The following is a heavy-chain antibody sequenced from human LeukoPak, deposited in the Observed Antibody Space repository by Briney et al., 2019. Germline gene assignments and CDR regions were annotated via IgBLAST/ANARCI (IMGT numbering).Heavy chain of an antibody. CDR3: AKDSKIVGATFRSYHYMDV. J-gene: IGHJ6*03. CDR2: IRGSGDRT. V-gene: IGHV3-23*01. D-gene: IGHD1-26*01. Sequence: GGSLRLSCAASGFTFDGYGMSWVRQAPGKGLEWVSAIRGSGDRTHYADSVKGRFTISRDNSKNTLYLQMNSLRAEDTAVYYCAKDSKIVGATFRSYHYMDVWGKGTAVTVSS. CDR1: GFTFDGYG.